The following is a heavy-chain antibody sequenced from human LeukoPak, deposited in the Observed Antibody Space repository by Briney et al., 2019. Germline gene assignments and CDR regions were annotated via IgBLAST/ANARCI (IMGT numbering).Heavy chain of an antibody. CDR1: GGSISSSSYY. CDR3: ATERRGYSYGCFDY. CDR2: IYYSGST. V-gene: IGHV4-39*01. Sequence: PSETLSLTCTVSGGSISSSSYYWGWIRQPPGKGLEWIGSIYYSGSTYYSPSLKSRVTISVDTSKNQFSLKLSSVTAADTAVYYCATERRGYSYGCFDYWGQGTLVTVSS. D-gene: IGHD5-18*01. J-gene: IGHJ4*02.